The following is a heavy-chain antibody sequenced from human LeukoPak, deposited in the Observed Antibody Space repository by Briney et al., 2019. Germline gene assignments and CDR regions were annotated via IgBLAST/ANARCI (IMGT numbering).Heavy chain of an antibody. D-gene: IGHD3-10*01. CDR1: GFTFSSYS. Sequence: GGSLRLSCATSGFTFSSYSMNWVRQTPGKGLEWISYISSSSSTIYYTDSVKGRFTISRDNAKNSLYLQMSSLRAEDTAVYYCARDRGPRTGFMVREAYDYWGQGTLVTVSS. J-gene: IGHJ4*02. V-gene: IGHV3-48*01. CDR2: ISSSSSTI. CDR3: ARDRGPRTGFMVREAYDY.